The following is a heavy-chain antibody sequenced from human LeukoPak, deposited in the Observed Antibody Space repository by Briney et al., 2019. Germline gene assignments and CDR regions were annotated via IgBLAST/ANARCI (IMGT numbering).Heavy chain of an antibody. J-gene: IGHJ4*02. D-gene: IGHD3-22*01. CDR1: GFTFSSYA. V-gene: IGHV3-20*04. CDR3: VRDNMFYDTSGYYSGVYYFDS. Sequence: PGGSLRLSCAASGFTFSSYAMSWVRQAPGKGLEWVSGINWNGAGTGYGDSVKGRFTISRDNAKTSLYLQLNSLRAEDTALYYCVRDNMFYDTSGYYSGVYYFDSWGQGTLVTVSS. CDR2: INWNGAGT.